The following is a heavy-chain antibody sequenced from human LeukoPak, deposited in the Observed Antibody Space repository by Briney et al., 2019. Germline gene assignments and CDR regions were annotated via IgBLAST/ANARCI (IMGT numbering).Heavy chain of an antibody. CDR3: ARDPAWGALDY. J-gene: IGHJ4*02. D-gene: IGHD7-27*01. V-gene: IGHV3-7*03. CDR1: GFSFSSSW. CDR2: IMVDGSQE. Sequence: PGGSLRLSCAASGFSFSSSWRSWVRQAPGEGLQWVANIMVDGSQEYYVDSVKGRFTISRDNAKNLLYLQMNNLRADDTAVYYCARDPAWGALDYWGQGTLVTVS.